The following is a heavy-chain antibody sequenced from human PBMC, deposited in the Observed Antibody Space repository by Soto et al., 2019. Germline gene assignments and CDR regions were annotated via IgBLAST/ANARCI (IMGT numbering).Heavy chain of an antibody. CDR2: INAANGDT. Sequence: ASVKVSCKASGYTFTSYGIHWVRQAPGQRLEWMGWINAANGDTRYSPKFQGRVTITRDTSARTAYMELSSLSSEDTAVYYCVRRHVSATGIDWFDPWGQGTLVTVSS. V-gene: IGHV1-3*01. CDR1: GYTFTSYG. CDR3: VRRHVSATGIDWFDP. J-gene: IGHJ5*02. D-gene: IGHD6-13*01.